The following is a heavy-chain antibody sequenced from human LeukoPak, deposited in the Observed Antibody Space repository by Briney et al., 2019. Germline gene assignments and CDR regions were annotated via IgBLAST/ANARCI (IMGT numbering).Heavy chain of an antibody. D-gene: IGHD3-10*01. CDR2: IYYSGST. Sequence: PSETLSLTCTVSGGSISSYYWSWIRQPPGKGLEWIGYIYYSGSTNYNPSLKSRVTISVDTSKNQFSLKLSSVTAADTAVYYCARVRGSYYPLGYYYMDVWGKGTTVTVSS. V-gene: IGHV4-59*01. CDR3: ARVRGSYYPLGYYYMDV. J-gene: IGHJ6*03. CDR1: GGSISSYY.